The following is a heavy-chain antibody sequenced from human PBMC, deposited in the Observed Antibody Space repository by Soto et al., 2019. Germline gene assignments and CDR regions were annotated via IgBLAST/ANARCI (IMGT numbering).Heavy chain of an antibody. J-gene: IGHJ4*01. Sequence: QVQLQESGPGLVKPSETLSLTCTVSGGSITSYYWSWIRQPPGKGLEWIGYIHNSGSTGYNPSLQSRVTISADVSKNQFSLDLRSVTAADTAVYYCARRWSGTDYWGHGTLVTVSS. CDR1: GGSITSYY. D-gene: IGHD3-10*01. CDR3: ARRWSGTDY. CDR2: IHNSGST. V-gene: IGHV4-59*01.